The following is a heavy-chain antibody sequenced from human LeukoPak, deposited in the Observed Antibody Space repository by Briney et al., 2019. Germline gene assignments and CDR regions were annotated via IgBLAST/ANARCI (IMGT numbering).Heavy chain of an antibody. CDR1: GFTVSSNY. Sequence: PGGSLRLSCAASGFTVSSNYMSWVRQAPGKGLEWVSIIYSGGSTYYADSVEGRFTISRDNSKTTLYLQMNSLRAEDTAVYYCAKVSGYCTNGVCYTHDYWGQGTLVTVSS. CDR2: IYSGGST. V-gene: IGHV3-53*01. D-gene: IGHD2-8*01. CDR3: AKVSGYCTNGVCYTHDY. J-gene: IGHJ4*02.